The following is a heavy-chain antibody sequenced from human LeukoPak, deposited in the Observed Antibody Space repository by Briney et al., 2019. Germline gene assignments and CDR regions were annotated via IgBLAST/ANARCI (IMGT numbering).Heavy chain of an antibody. CDR1: GFTFSDYY. J-gene: IGHJ5*02. V-gene: IGHV3-11*01. D-gene: IGHD4-23*01. CDR2: ISGSGSTV. CDR3: ARDRGNSDPGDWFDP. Sequence: GGSLRLSCAASGFTFSDYYMSWIRQAPGKGLEWVSYISGSGSTVYYAASVRGRFTISRDNAKNSLFLQMNSLRAEDTAVCYCARDRGNSDPGDWFDPWGQGTLVTVSS.